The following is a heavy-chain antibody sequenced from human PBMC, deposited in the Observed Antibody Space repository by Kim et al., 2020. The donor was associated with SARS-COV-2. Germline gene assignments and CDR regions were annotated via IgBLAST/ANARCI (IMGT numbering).Heavy chain of an antibody. CDR1: GFTFSSYG. CDR2: ISYDGSNK. J-gene: IGHJ4*02. Sequence: GGSLRLSCAASGFTFSSYGMHWVRQAPGKGLEWVAVISYDGSNKYYADSVKGRFTISRDNSKNTLYLQMNSLRAEDTAVYYCAKDHEWFGELLLEPIDYWGQGTLVTVSS. CDR3: AKDHEWFGELLLEPIDY. D-gene: IGHD3-10*01. V-gene: IGHV3-30*18.